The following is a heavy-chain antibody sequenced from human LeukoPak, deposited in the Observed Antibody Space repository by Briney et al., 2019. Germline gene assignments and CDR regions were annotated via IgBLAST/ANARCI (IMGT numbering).Heavy chain of an antibody. J-gene: IGHJ4*02. V-gene: IGHV3-23*01. CDR1: GFTFSSYA. Sequence: GGSLRLSCAASGFTFSSYAMSRVRQAPGKGLEWVSAISGSGGSTYYADSVKGRFTISRDNSKNTLYLQMNSLRAEDTAVYYCAKDTWDSYGYDIDYWGQGTLVTVSS. D-gene: IGHD5-18*01. CDR3: AKDTWDSYGYDIDY. CDR2: ISGSGGST.